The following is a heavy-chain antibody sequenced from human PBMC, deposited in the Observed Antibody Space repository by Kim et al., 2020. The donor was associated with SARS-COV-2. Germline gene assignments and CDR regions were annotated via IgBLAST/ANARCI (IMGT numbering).Heavy chain of an antibody. V-gene: IGHV3-73*01. Sequence: GGSLRLSCAASGFTFSGAPMHWVRQASGKGLEWVGRIRDKGNGYATGYAASVKGRFIVSRDDSKNTAYLQMNNLRTEDSAVYYCSRQLIGTGTTDDWGQGTLVTVSS. CDR1: GFTFSGAP. CDR3: SRQLIGTGTTDD. CDR2: IRDKGNGYAT. D-gene: IGHD1-7*01. J-gene: IGHJ4*02.